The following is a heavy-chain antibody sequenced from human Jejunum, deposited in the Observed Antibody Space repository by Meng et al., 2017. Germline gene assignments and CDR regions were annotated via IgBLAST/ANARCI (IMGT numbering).Heavy chain of an antibody. D-gene: IGHD3-22*01. CDR1: ISTFTIGW. J-gene: IGHJ4*02. CDR3: ARRYYFDSSVYDPLDY. Sequence: GESLKISCTASISTFTIGWLTWVRQAPGKGLEWVSAIDRSGTYIYYADSVKGRFTISRDNAKNALYLQMSSLRAEDTAVYYCARRYYFDSSVYDPLDYWGQGTLVTVSS. V-gene: IGHV3-21*01. CDR2: IDRSGTYI.